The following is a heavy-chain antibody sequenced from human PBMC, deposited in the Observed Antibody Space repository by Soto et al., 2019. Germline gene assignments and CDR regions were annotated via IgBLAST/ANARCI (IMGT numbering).Heavy chain of an antibody. CDR1: GYPFPSYD. J-gene: IGHJ5*02. CDR2: MNPNSGNT. CDR3: ARGYPNNWFDP. Sequence: ASVKVSCKASGYPFPSYDIKWVRQATGQGLERMGWMNPNSGNTGYAQKFRGRVTMTRNTSISTAYMELSSLRSEDTAVYYCARGYPNNWFDPWGQGTLVTVYS. V-gene: IGHV1-8*01.